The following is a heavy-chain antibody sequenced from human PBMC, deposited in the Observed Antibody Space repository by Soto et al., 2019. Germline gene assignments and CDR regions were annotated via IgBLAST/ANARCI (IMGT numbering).Heavy chain of an antibody. J-gene: IGHJ3*02. CDR3: ARGLTIRHAFGI. D-gene: IGHD3-3*01. CDR1: GFTFSSYE. Sequence: GGSLRLSCAASGFTFSSYEMNWVRQAPGKGLEWVSYISSSGSTIYYADSVKGRFTISRDNAKNSLYLQMNSLRAEDTAVYYCARGLTIRHAFGIWGQGTMVTVSS. CDR2: ISSSGSTI. V-gene: IGHV3-48*03.